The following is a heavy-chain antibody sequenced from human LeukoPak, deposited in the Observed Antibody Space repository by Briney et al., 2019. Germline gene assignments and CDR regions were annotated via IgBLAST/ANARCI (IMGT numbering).Heavy chain of an antibody. V-gene: IGHV1-69*04. CDR3: ARGDDCSGGSCLGY. CDR2: IIPILGIA. Sequence: ASVKVSCKASGGTFSSYAISWVRQAPGQGLEWMGRIIPILGIANYAQKFQGRVTITADKSTSTAYMELSSLRSEDTAVYYCARGDDCSGGSCLGYWGQGTLVTVSS. CDR1: GGTFSSYA. J-gene: IGHJ4*02. D-gene: IGHD2-15*01.